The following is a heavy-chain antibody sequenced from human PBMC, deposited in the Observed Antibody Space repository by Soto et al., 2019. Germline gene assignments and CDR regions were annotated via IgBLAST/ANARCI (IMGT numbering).Heavy chain of an antibody. CDR2: IATHNDNT. CDR3: ALVYSSGWKGLGY. V-gene: IGHV1-18*01. CDR1: GYTFISYG. J-gene: IGHJ4*02. D-gene: IGHD6-19*01. Sequence: QLVQSGAEVKKPGSSVKVSCKAFGYTFISYGIGWVRQAPGQGLEWMGWIATHNDNTNYAQQFQGRVTFTTDTSTRTAYMELRSLTSDDAAIYYWALVYSSGWKGLGYWGQGALVTVSS.